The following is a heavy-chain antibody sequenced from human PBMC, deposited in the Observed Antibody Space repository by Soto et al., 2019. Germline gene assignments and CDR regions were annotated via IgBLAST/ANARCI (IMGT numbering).Heavy chain of an antibody. CDR3: AVAVAGRFYYYYGMDV. CDR1: GGSISSSNW. D-gene: IGHD6-19*01. J-gene: IGHJ6*02. Sequence: QVQLQESGPGLVKPSGTLSLTCAVSGGSISSSNWWSWVRQHPGKGLEWIGEIYHSGSTNYNPSLKSRVTISVDKSKNQFSLKLSSVTAADTAVYYCAVAVAGRFYYYYGMDVWGQGTTVTVSS. CDR2: IYHSGST. V-gene: IGHV4-4*02.